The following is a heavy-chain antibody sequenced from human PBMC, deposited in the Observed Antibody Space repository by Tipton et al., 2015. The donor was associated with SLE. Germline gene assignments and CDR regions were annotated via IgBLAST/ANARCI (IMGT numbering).Heavy chain of an antibody. CDR1: GGSFSGYY. Sequence: TLSLTCAVYGGSFSGYYWSWIRQPPGKGLEWIGEINHSGSTNYNPSLKSRVTISVDTSKNQFSLKLSSVTAADTAVYYCARVGPYYDFWSGYYPFDYWGQGTPVTVSS. CDR3: ARVGPYYDFWSGYYPFDY. D-gene: IGHD3-3*01. V-gene: IGHV4-34*01. J-gene: IGHJ4*02. CDR2: INHSGST.